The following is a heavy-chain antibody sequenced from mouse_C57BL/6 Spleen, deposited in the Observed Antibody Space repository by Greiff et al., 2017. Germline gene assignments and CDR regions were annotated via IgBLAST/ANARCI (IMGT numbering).Heavy chain of an antibody. CDR2: ISSGGSYT. CDR3: ARWRDYFDY. CDR1: GFTFSSYG. J-gene: IGHJ2*01. Sequence: VQLQQSGGDLVKPGGSLKLSCAASGFTFSSYGMSWVRQTPDKRLEWVATISSGGSYTYYPYSVKGRFTISRDNAKNTLYLQMSSLKSEDTAMYYCARWRDYFDYWGQGTTLTVSS. V-gene: IGHV5-6*01.